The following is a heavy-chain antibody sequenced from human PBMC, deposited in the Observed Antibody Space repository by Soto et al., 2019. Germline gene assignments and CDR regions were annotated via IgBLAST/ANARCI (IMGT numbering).Heavy chain of an antibody. CDR3: AGQLVYYFTH. D-gene: IGHD6-13*01. CDR1: GFIFSSYG. V-gene: IGHV3-33*01. CDR2: IWHDGSNK. Sequence: QVQLAESGGGVVQPGRSLRLSCAASGFIFSSYGMHWVRQAPGKGLEWVAGIWHDGSNKYYADSVKGRFTISRDNSKDTLYLQMNSLRAEDTAVYYCAGQLVYYFTHWGQGTLVTVSS. J-gene: IGHJ4*02.